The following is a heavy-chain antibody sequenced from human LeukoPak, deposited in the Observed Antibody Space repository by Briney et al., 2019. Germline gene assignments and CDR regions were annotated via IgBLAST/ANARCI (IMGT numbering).Heavy chain of an antibody. CDR3: AKEYTPSSPLGELDS. D-gene: IGHD6-6*01. V-gene: IGHV3-30*02. Sequence: PGGSLRLSCAVSGFNLNSYAMHWVRQAPGKGLEWVAVIRHDEANSFYADSVQGRFTISRDTPTKLLYLQMNSLRVEDTAVYYCAKEYTPSSPLGELDSWGQGTLVTVSS. J-gene: IGHJ4*02. CDR1: GFNLNSYA. CDR2: IRHDEANS.